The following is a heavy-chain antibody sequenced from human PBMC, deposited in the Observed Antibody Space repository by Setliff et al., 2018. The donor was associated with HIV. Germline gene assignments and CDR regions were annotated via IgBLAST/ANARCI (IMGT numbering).Heavy chain of an antibody. D-gene: IGHD6-19*01. J-gene: IGHJ2*01. CDR2: ISWNSGSI. Sequence: PGGSLRLSCAASGFSLDDYAMHWVRQAPGEGLEWVSGISWNSGSIGYADSVKGRFSISRDNAKDSVYLQMNSLRTEDTAFYYCAKKVAGVNWYFDLWGRGTLVTVSS. CDR1: GFSLDDYA. V-gene: IGHV3-9*01. CDR3: AKKVAGVNWYFDL.